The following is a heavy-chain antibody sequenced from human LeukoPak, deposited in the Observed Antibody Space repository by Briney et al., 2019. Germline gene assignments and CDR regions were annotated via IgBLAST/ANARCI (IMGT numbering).Heavy chain of an antibody. J-gene: IGHJ4*02. V-gene: IGHV3-21*01. Sequence: GGSLRLSCAASGFTFSTYWMSWVRQAPGKGLEWVSSISSSSSYIYYADSVKGRFTISRDNAKNSLYLQMNSLRAEDTAVYYCAREGDFDYWGQGTLVTVSS. CDR1: GFTFSTYW. CDR2: ISSSSSYI. CDR3: AREGDFDY.